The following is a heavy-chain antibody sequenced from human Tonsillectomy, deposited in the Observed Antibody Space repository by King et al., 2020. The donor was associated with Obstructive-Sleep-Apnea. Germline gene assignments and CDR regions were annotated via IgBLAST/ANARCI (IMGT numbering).Heavy chain of an antibody. Sequence: VQLVESGAEVKKPGASVKVSCQASGYTFTAYYIHWVRQAPGQGLEWMGWISPNSGATKYAQKFQDRVTMTRDTSISTAYMDLSRLRSDDTAIYYCARDRSAYESTSPAYGGQGTLVTVSS. J-gene: IGHJ4*02. CDR3: ARDRSAYESTSPAY. D-gene: IGHD3-22*01. CDR2: ISPNSGAT. V-gene: IGHV1-2*02. CDR1: GYTFTAYY.